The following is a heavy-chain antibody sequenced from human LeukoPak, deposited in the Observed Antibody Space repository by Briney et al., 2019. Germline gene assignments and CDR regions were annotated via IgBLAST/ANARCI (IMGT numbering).Heavy chain of an antibody. D-gene: IGHD2-2*01. CDR2: ISAYNGNT. Sequence: GASVKVSCKASGYTFTSYGISWVRQAPGQGLEWMGWISAYNGNTNYAQKLQGRVTMTTDTSTSTAYMELSSLRSEDTAVYYCARDPLNVIVPAARRAYYYYYMDVWGKGTTVTVSS. J-gene: IGHJ6*03. V-gene: IGHV1-18*01. CDR1: GYTFTSYG. CDR3: ARDPLNVIVPAARRAYYYYYMDV.